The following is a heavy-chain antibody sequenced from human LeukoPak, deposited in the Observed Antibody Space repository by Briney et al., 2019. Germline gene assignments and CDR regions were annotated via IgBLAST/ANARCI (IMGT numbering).Heavy chain of an antibody. V-gene: IGHV4-59*12. CDR2: IHYSGST. CDR3: ARLGALHDAFDV. J-gene: IGHJ3*01. CDR1: GDSIRSYY. Sequence: SETLSLTCTVSGDSIRSYYWSWIRQPPGKGLEWIGNIHYSGSTKYNSSLKSRVTISVDTSNNQFSLRVTSRTAADTAVYYCARLGALHDAFDVWGQGTLVTVSS. D-gene: IGHD3-16*01.